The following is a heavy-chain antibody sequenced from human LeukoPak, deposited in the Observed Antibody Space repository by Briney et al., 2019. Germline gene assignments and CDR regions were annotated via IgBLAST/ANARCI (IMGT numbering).Heavy chain of an antibody. Sequence: GGSLRLSCAAFGFTFSSYAMHWVRQAPGKGLEWVAVISYDGSNKFYADSVKGRFTLSRDNSKNTLYLQMNSLRAEDTAVCYCARGRSGYFFDNWGQGTLVTVSS. CDR2: ISYDGSNK. J-gene: IGHJ4*02. CDR3: ARGRSGYFFDN. CDR1: GFTFSSYA. V-gene: IGHV3-30-3*01.